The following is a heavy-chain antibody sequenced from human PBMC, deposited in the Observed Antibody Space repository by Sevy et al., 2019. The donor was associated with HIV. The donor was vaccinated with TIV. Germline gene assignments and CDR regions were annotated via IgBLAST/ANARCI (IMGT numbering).Heavy chain of an antibody. V-gene: IGHV3-15*01. J-gene: IGHJ4*02. Sequence: GGSLRLSCSASGFPFNKEWMSWVRQAPGKGLEWVGRIKSKKDGGATDYAAPANGRFTISRDDSKNTLYLQMNILKIEDTGFYYCSSQGERYWGLGTLVTVSS. CDR3: SSQGERY. D-gene: IGHD3-16*01. CDR2: IKSKKDGGAT. CDR1: GFPFNKEW.